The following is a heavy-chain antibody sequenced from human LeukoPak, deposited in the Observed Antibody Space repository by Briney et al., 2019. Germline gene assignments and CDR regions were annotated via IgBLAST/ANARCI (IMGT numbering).Heavy chain of an antibody. V-gene: IGHV3-33*01. CDR2: IWYDGSNK. CDR3: ARRAYCSGGSCYRTDFNWFDP. D-gene: IGHD2-15*01. J-gene: IGHJ5*02. CDR1: GFTFSSYG. Sequence: GRSLRLSCAASGFTFSSYGMHWVRQAPGKGLERVAVIWYDGSNKYYEDSVKGRFTISRDNSKNTLYLQMNSLRAEDTAVYYCARRAYCSGGSCYRTDFNWFDPWGQGTLVTVSS.